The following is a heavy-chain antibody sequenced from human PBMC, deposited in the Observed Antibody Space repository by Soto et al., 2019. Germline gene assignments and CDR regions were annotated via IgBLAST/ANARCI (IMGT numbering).Heavy chain of an antibody. Sequence: WGSLRLSCGVSGFPFAPSTMSCVRHSAWKGLEWVSTISVSVGSTYSADSVQGRFTVSSDISDNTLFLRMTSLTADDTAVYFCAKRDVPHSTSNAYFYDHWGRGVLVTVSS. CDR1: GFPFAPST. D-gene: IGHD2-21*02. V-gene: IGHV3-23*01. J-gene: IGHJ4*02. CDR2: ISVSVGST. CDR3: AKRDVPHSTSNAYFYDH.